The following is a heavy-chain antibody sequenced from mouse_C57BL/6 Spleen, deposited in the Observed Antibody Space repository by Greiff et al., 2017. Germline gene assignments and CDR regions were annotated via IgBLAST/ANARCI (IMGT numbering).Heavy chain of an antibody. V-gene: IGHV1-64*01. Sequence: QVQLQQPGAELVKPGASVKLSCKASGYTFTSYWMHWVKQRPGQGLEWIGMIHPNSGSTNYNEKFKSKATLTVDKTSSTAYMQLSSLTSEDSAVYYCARGGFLYAMDYWGQGTSVTVSS. J-gene: IGHJ4*01. CDR2: IHPNSGST. CDR3: ARGGFLYAMDY. CDR1: GYTFTSYW.